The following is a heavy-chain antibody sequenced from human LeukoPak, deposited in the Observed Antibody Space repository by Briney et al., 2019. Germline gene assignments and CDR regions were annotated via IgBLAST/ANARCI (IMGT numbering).Heavy chain of an antibody. V-gene: IGHV3-21*01. CDR1: GFTFSSYN. Sequence: AGGSLRLSCAASGFTFSSYNMNWVRQAPGKGLEWVSSISSSSSYIYYADSVKGRFTISRDNSKNTLYLQMNSLRAEDTAVYYCAKDQDPYYFDYWGQGTLVTVSS. CDR2: ISSSSSYI. J-gene: IGHJ4*02. D-gene: IGHD2-15*01. CDR3: AKDQDPYYFDY.